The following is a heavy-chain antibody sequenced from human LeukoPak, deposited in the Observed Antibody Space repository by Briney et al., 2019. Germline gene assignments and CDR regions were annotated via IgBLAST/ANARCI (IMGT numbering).Heavy chain of an antibody. J-gene: IGHJ5*02. CDR1: GYTFTSYA. D-gene: IGHD1-26*01. Sequence: ASVKVSCKASGYTFTSYAMNWVRQAPGQGLEWMGWINTNTGNPTYAQGFTGRFVFSLDTSVSTAYLQISSLKAEDTAVYYCARDFWGGEYSGSYKSWFDPWGQGTLVTVSS. V-gene: IGHV7-4-1*02. CDR3: ARDFWGGEYSGSYKSWFDP. CDR2: INTNTGNP.